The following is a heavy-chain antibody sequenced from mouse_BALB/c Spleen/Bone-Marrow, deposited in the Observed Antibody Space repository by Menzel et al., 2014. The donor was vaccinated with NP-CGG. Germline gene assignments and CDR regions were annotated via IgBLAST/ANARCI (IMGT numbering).Heavy chain of an antibody. J-gene: IGHJ4*01. Sequence: EVQLVESGGGLVKPGGSLKLSCAASGFTFSSYAMSWVRQSPEKRLVGVAGISSGGSYTYYPNTVTDRFTISRDNAKNALCLEMSSLRSEDTAMYYCAREGYDGQMDYWGQGTSVTVSS. D-gene: IGHD2-2*01. CDR2: ISSGGSYT. CDR1: GFTFSSYA. V-gene: IGHV5-9-4*01. CDR3: AREGYDGQMDY.